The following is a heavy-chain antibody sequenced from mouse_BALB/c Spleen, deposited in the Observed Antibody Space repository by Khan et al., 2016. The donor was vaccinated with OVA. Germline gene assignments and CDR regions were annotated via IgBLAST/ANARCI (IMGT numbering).Heavy chain of an antibody. D-gene: IGHD1-1*02. CDR1: GFSLTSYG. J-gene: IGHJ4*01. Sequence: QVQLKESGPGLVAPSQSLSITCTISGFSLTSYGIHWVRQPPGKGLEWLVVIWSDGSTTYNSTLKSRLSITKDNSKSQVFLKMNSLQTDDTAMYYCARQPDYHYYVMDYWGQGTSVTVSS. CDR3: ARQPDYHYYVMDY. CDR2: IWSDGST. V-gene: IGHV2-6-1*01.